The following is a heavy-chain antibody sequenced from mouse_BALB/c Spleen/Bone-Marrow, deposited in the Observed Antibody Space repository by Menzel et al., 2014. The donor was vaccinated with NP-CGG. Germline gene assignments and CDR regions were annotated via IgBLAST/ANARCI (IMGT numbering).Heavy chain of an antibody. Sequence: VQLQQSGAELVKPGASVKLSCTASGFNIKDTYMHWVKQRPEQGLEWIGRIDPANGNTKYDPKFQGKATITADTTSKTVHPQLSSLTSEDTAVYYCASYRYGWYFDVWGAGTTVTVSS. D-gene: IGHD2-14*01. CDR2: IDPANGNT. CDR1: GFNIKDTY. CDR3: ASYRYGWYFDV. V-gene: IGHV14-3*02. J-gene: IGHJ1*01.